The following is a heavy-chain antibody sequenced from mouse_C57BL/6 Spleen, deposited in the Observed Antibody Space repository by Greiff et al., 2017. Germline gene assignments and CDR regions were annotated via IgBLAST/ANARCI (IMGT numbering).Heavy chain of an antibody. CDR2: IDPSDSYT. CDR3: ASLLRDFDY. J-gene: IGHJ2*01. CDR1: GYTFTSYW. Sequence: QVQLQQPGAELVKPGASVKLSCKASGYTFTSYWMQWVKQRPGQGLEWIGEIDPSDSYTNYNQKFKGKATLTVDTSSSTAYMQLSSLTSEDSAVYYCASLLRDFDYWGKGTTLTVSS. D-gene: IGHD2-1*01. V-gene: IGHV1-50*01.